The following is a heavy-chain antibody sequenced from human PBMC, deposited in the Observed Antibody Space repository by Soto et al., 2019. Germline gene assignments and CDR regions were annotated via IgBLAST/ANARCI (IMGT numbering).Heavy chain of an antibody. CDR2: ITGSGRTS. Sequence: PGKCVRHGWTVAVRGCSIFAINWVRQAPGKGLEWVSTITGSGRTSYYADSVKGRFIISRDNSKSTLFLQMNSMRAEDTAVYYCAKENFFGLGTQLNYLDYWRQGTLFTVSS. D-gene: IGHD3-10*01. J-gene: IGHJ4*02. CDR3: AKENFFGLGTQLNYLDY. V-gene: IGHV3-23*01. CDR1: VRGCSIFA.